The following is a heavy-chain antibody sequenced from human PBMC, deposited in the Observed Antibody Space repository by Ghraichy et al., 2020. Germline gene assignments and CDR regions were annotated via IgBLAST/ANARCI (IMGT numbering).Heavy chain of an antibody. CDR1: GFTFSSYS. V-gene: IGHV3-21*01. CDR3: ARDEHYDYVWGSYRYNGMDV. Sequence: LSLTCAASGFTFSSYSMNWVRQAPGKGLEWVSSISSSISYIYYADSVKGRFTISRDNAKNSLYLQMNSLRAEDTAVYYCARDEHYDYVWGSYRYNGMDVWGQGTTVTVSS. D-gene: IGHD3-16*02. CDR2: ISSSISYI. J-gene: IGHJ6*02.